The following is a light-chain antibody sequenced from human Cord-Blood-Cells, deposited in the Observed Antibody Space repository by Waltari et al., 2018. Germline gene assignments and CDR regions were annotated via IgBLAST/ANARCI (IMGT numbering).Light chain of an antibody. Sequence: DIVMTHSPDSLAASLRGRPTINRQSSASVLYSSNNKNYLAWYQQKPGPPPKLLIYWASTRESGVPDRFSGSGSGTDFTLTISSLQAEDVAVYYCQQYYSTPFTFGPGTKVDIK. CDR3: QQYYSTPFT. CDR1: ASVLYSSNNKNY. V-gene: IGKV4-1*01. J-gene: IGKJ3*01. CDR2: WAS.